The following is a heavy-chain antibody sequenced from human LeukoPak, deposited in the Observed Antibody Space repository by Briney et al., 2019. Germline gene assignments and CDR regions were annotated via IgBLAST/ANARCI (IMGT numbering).Heavy chain of an antibody. J-gene: IGHJ3*02. CDR3: AMLNGDGFDI. CDR2: IYSSGST. V-gene: IGHV4-4*07. Sequence: NPSETLSLTCSVSGVSLDEYYWYWIRQSAGKRLEWIGRIYSSGSTNYAPSLKSRVTMSIDTSKRHLSLKLSSVTAADTGFYYCAMLNGDGFDIWGQGTKVTVSS. D-gene: IGHD2-8*01. CDR1: GVSLDEYY.